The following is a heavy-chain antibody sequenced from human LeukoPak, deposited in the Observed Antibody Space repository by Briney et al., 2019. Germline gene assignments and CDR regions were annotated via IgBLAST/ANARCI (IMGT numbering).Heavy chain of an antibody. Sequence: SETLSLTCTVSGGSISSYYWSWIRQPPGKGLEWIGYIYYSGSTNYNPSLKSRVTISVDTSKNQFSLKLSSVTAADTAVHCCAKGAEYFQHWGQGTLITVSS. CDR2: IYYSGST. J-gene: IGHJ1*01. CDR1: GGSISSYY. V-gene: IGHV4-59*01. CDR3: AKGAEYFQH.